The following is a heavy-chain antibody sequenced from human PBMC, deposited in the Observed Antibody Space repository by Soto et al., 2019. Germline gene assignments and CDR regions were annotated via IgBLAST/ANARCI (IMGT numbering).Heavy chain of an antibody. V-gene: IGHV1-69*04. J-gene: IGHJ3*02. CDR2: IIPILGIA. CDR1: GGTFSSYT. CDR3: ARDRSVAVVVPAAINDAFDI. D-gene: IGHD2-2*02. Sequence: GASVKVSCKASGGTFSSYTISWVRQAPGQGLEWMGRIIPILGIANYAQKFQGRVTITADKSTSTAYMELSSLRSEDTAVYYCARDRSVAVVVPAAINDAFDIWGQGTMVTVSS.